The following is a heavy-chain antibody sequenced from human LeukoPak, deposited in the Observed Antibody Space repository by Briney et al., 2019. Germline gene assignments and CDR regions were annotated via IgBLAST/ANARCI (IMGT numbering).Heavy chain of an antibody. CDR2: INPNSGGT. Sequence: ASVKVSCKASGYTFTTYTIHCVRQAPGQGLEWMGWINPNSGGTNYAQKFQGRVTMTRDTSISTAYMELSRLRSDDTAVYYCARGWYYYDSSGYYLYYFDYWGQGTLVTVSS. CDR3: ARGWYYYDSSGYYLYYFDY. CDR1: GYTFTTYT. D-gene: IGHD3-22*01. J-gene: IGHJ4*02. V-gene: IGHV1-2*02.